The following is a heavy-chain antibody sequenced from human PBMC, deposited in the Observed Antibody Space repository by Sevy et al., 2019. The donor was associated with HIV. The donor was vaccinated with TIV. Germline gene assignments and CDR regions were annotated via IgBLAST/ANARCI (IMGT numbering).Heavy chain of an antibody. Sequence: SETLSLTCSVSRVSISSSSYDWGWIRQPPGKGLEWIGIIYYSGSTYYNPSLMSRVTVSVDTSKNQFSLNLRSVTAADTAVYYCARHGRIVDRAFDFWGRGTLVTVSS. V-gene: IGHV4-39*01. D-gene: IGHD2-21*01. CDR1: RVSISSSSYD. J-gene: IGHJ4*01. CDR2: IYYSGST. CDR3: ARHGRIVDRAFDF.